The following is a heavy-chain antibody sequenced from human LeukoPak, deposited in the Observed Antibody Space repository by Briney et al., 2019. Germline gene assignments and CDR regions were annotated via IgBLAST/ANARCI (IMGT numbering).Heavy chain of an antibody. CDR2: ISYDGSNK. J-gene: IGHJ4*02. Sequence: GGSLRLSCEVSGFTFSSYGMHWVRQAPGKGLEWVAVISYDGSNKYYADSVKGRFTISRDNSKNTLYLQMNSLRAEDTAVYYCAKDQAYYYDSSGYRSDYWGQGTLVTVSS. V-gene: IGHV3-30*18. CDR1: GFTFSSYG. CDR3: AKDQAYYYDSSGYRSDY. D-gene: IGHD3-22*01.